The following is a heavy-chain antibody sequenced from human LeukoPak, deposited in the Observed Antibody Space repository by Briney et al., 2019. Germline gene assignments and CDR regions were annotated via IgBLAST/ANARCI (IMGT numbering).Heavy chain of an antibody. CDR3: ARIFFDYYYDSSGYYFDY. CDR2: IYYSGST. Sequence: SETLSLTCTVSGGSVSSGSYYWSWIRQPPGKGLEWIGYIYYSGSTNYNPSLKSRVTISVDTSKNQFSLKLSSVTAVDTAVYYCARIFFDYYYDSSGYYFDYWGQGTLVTVSS. D-gene: IGHD3-22*01. CDR1: GGSVSSGSYY. J-gene: IGHJ4*02. V-gene: IGHV4-61*01.